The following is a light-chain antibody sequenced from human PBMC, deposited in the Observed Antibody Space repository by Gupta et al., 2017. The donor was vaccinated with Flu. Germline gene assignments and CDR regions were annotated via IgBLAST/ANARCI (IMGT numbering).Light chain of an antibody. J-gene: IGKJ1*01. CDR1: QSILYW. Sequence: STLSASVGDKVTSSCRASQSILYWLAWYKHNAGEPPKLLISKISSLERVVTSRFSGSGYGTEFALTISSPQPADVAPYCCQQYNSYLWVAFGQGTKVEIK. V-gene: IGKV1-5*03. CDR2: KIS. CDR3: QQYNSYLWVA.